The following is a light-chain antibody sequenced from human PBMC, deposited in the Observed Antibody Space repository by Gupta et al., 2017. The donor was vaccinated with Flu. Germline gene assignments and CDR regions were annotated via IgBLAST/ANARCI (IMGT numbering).Light chain of an antibody. Sequence: SSELTQPDSVSVSPGQTARITCSGEALAKKYGHWYQQKPGQAPQLLIYKDNERASGTPERFSGSSSGTTVTLTISAAQAEYEADYYCQSADSSDTSWVFGGGTKLTVL. V-gene: IGLV3-25*02. J-gene: IGLJ3*02. CDR1: ALAKKY. CDR3: QSADSSDTSWV. CDR2: KDN.